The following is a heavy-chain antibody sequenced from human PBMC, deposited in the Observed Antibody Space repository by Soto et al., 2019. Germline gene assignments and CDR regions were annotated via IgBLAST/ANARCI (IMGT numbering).Heavy chain of an antibody. V-gene: IGHV1-69*13. CDR1: GGTFSSYA. CDR2: IIPIFGTA. J-gene: IGHJ3*02. Sequence: SVRVSCKASGGTFSSYAISWVRQAPGQGLEWMGGIIPIFGTANYAQKFQGRVTITADESTSTAYMELSSLRSEDAAVYYCARDRIAAAVDAFDIWGQGTMVTVSS. D-gene: IGHD6-13*01. CDR3: ARDRIAAAVDAFDI.